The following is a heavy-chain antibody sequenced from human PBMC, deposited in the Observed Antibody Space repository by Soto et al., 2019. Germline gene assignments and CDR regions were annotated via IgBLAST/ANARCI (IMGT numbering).Heavy chain of an antibody. CDR2: ISSSSNTI. Sequence: GGSLRLSCAASGFAFSRYSVNWVRQAPGKGLEWISYISSSSNTIYTADSVKGRFTISRDNAKGSLYLQMTSLRDEDTAVYYCARNIAGGHYYMDVWGQGTTVTVSS. CDR1: GFAFSRYS. CDR3: ARNIAGGHYYMDV. D-gene: IGHD3-10*01. J-gene: IGHJ6*02. V-gene: IGHV3-48*02.